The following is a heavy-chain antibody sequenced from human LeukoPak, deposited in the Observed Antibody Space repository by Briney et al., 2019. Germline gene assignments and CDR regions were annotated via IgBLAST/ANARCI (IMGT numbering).Heavy chain of an antibody. Sequence: ASETLSLTGTVSGYSISSGYYWGWIRQPPGKGPEWTGTNDHSGSTYHNPSLKSRITISVDTSKNQFSLKLSSVTAAETAVYYCARGRGMTTVTRCDYWGQGTLVTVSS. D-gene: IGHD4-17*01. CDR3: ARGRGMTTVTRCDY. CDR2: NDHSGST. V-gene: IGHV4-38-2*02. CDR1: GYSISSGYY. J-gene: IGHJ4*02.